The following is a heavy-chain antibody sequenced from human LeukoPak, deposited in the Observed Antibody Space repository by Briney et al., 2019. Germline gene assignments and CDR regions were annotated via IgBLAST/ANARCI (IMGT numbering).Heavy chain of an antibody. D-gene: IGHD1-26*01. CDR1: GFTFSSYA. J-gene: IGHJ4*02. V-gene: IGHV3-23*01. Sequence: GGSLRLSCAASGFTFSSYAMSWVRQAPGKGLEWVSAISGSGGSTYYADSVKGRFTIPRDNAKNALYLQINSLSVDDTAVYSCARDRSGGAFDYWGQGTLVTVSS. CDR2: ISGSGGST. CDR3: ARDRSGGAFDY.